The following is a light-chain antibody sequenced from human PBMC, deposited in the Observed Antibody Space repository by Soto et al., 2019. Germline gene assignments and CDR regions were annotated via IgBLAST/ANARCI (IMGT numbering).Light chain of an antibody. CDR2: GAS. J-gene: IGKJ3*01. V-gene: IGKV3-20*01. Sequence: EIVLTQSPGTLSLSPGERATLSCRASQSVNSSYLAWYQQKPGQAPRLLIYGASSRATIIPDRCSGSGSVTDFTLTISRLEPEDFAVYYCQQYGSSGGTFGPATKVAIK. CDR3: QQYGSSGGT. CDR1: QSVNSSY.